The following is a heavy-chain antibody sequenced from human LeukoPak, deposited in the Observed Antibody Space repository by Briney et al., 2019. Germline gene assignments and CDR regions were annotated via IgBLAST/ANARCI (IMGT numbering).Heavy chain of an antibody. CDR1: GYTFTSNY. D-gene: IGHD3-10*01. CDR3: ARDSAMVRGAPFDY. J-gene: IGHJ4*02. CDR2: INPSGGST. V-gene: IGHV1-46*01. Sequence: ASVKVSCKAFGYTFTSNYMHWVRQAPGQGLEWMGIINPSGGSTSYAQKFQGRVTMTRDMSTSTVYMELSSLRSEDTAVYYCARDSAMVRGAPFDYWGQGTLVTVSS.